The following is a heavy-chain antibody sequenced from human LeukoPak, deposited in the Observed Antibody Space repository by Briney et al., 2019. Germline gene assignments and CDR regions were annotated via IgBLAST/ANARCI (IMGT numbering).Heavy chain of an antibody. CDR1: GGTFSSYA. Sequence: SVKASCKASGGTFSSYAISWVRQAPGQGLEWMGRIIPILGIANYAQKFQGRVTITADKSTSTAYMELSSLRSEDTAVYYCARKGGSGLGKYFDYWGQGTLVTVSS. V-gene: IGHV1-69*04. D-gene: IGHD6-19*01. J-gene: IGHJ4*02. CDR2: IIPILGIA. CDR3: ARKGGSGLGKYFDY.